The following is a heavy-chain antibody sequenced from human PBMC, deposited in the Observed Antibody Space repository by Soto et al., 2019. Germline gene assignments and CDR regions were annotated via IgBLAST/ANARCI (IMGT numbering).Heavy chain of an antibody. J-gene: IGHJ6*02. Sequence: QVQLQESGPGLVKPSQTLSLTCTVSGGSISSGDYYWSWIRQPPGKGLEWIGYIYYSGSTYYNPSLKSRVTISVDTSKNQFSLKLSSVTAADTAVYYCARDYSSGWHSDYYYYGMDVWGQGTTVTVSS. CDR1: GGSISSGDYY. CDR3: ARDYSSGWHSDYYYYGMDV. CDR2: IYYSGST. V-gene: IGHV4-30-4*01. D-gene: IGHD6-19*01.